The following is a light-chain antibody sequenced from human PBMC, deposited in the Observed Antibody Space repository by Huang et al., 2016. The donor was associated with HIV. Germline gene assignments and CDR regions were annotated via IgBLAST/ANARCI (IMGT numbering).Light chain of an antibody. CDR1: QSVSSN. J-gene: IGKJ1*01. V-gene: IGKV3-15*01. CDR2: GAS. CDR3: QQYNNWPPWT. Sequence: IVMAQFPATLSVSPGERATRSCRASQSVSSNLAWYQQNPGQAPRLLIYGASTRANGIPARFSGSGSGTEFTLTINSLQSEDFAVYYCQQYNNWPPWTFGQGTKVEIE.